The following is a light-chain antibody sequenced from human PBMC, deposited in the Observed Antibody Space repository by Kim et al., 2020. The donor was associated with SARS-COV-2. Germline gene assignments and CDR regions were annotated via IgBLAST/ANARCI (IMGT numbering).Light chain of an antibody. CDR2: QDS. J-gene: IGLJ2*01. V-gene: IGLV3-1*01. CDR1: KLGDKY. Sequence: SVSAGQTASITCYGDKLGDKYAGWYQQKPVQSPVLVIYQDSKRPSGIPKRFSGSNAGNTATLTISGTQAMDEADYYCQAWGSSTVVFGGGTQLTVL. CDR3: QAWGSSTVV.